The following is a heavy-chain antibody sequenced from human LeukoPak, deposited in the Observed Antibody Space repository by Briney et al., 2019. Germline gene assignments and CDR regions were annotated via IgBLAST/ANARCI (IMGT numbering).Heavy chain of an antibody. CDR3: ARSGTYKDYFDY. V-gene: IGHV3-74*01. CDR1: GFTFSSYW. D-gene: IGHD1-26*01. CDR2: INSDGSST. J-gene: IGHJ4*02. Sequence: GGSLRLSCAASGFTFSSYWMHWVRQAPGKGLVWVSRINSDGSSTSYADSVKGRFTISGDNAKNTLYLQMNSLRAEDTAVYYCARSGTYKDYFDYWGQGTLVTVSS.